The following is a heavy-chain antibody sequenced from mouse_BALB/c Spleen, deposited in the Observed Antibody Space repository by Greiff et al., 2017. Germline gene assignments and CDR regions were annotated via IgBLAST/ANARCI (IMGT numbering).Heavy chain of an antibody. CDR3: VRLDY. J-gene: IGHJ4*01. Sequence: DVKLQESGGGLVQPKGSLKLSCAASGFTFNTYAMNWVRQAPGKGLEWVARIRSKSNNYATYYADSVKDRFTISRDDSQSMLYLQMNNLKTEDTAMYYCVRLDYWGQGTSVTVSS. CDR1: GFTFNTYA. CDR2: IRSKSNNYAT. V-gene: IGHV10-1*02.